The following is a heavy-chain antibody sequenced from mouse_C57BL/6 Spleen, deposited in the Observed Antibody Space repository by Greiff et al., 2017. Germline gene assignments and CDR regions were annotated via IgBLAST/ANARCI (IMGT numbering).Heavy chain of an antibody. J-gene: IGHJ4*01. CDR3: TTDYDRAMDY. V-gene: IGHV14-4*01. CDR2: IDPENGDT. D-gene: IGHD2-4*01. CDR1: GFNIKDDH. Sequence: VQLQQSGAELVRPGASVKLSCTASGFNIKDDHMHWVKQRPEQGLEWIGWIDPENGDTEYASKFQGKATITADTSSNTAYLQLSSLTSEDTAVYYCTTDYDRAMDYWGQGTSVTVSS.